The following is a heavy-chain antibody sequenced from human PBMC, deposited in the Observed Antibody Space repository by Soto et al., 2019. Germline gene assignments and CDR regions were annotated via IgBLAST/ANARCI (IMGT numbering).Heavy chain of an antibody. J-gene: IGHJ6*02. CDR1: GGTFSSYA. V-gene: IGHV1-69*01. Sequence: QVQLVQSGAEVKKPGSSVKVSCKASGGTFSSYAISWVRQAPGQGHEWMGGMIPIFGTANCAQKYKGRVMITAEDSTRTAYMELNSLRSKNTAVYYCAVSLLKAEAVTYCYYGIDIWGQGTTVTVSS. CDR2: MIPIFGTA. D-gene: IGHD6-13*01. CDR3: AVSLLKAEAVTYCYYGIDI.